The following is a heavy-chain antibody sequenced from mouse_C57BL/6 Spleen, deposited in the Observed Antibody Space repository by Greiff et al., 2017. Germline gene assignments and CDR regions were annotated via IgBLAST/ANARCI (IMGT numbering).Heavy chain of an antibody. D-gene: IGHD1-1*01. CDR3: AREGGYGSSQDWYFDV. CDR1: GYTFTSYW. Sequence: QVQLQQPGAELVKPGASVKMSCKASGYTFTSYWITWVKQRPGQGLEWIGDIYPGSGSTNYNEKFKSKATLTVDTSSSTAYMQLSSLTSEDSAVYYCAREGGYGSSQDWYFDVWGTGTTVTVSS. V-gene: IGHV1-55*01. CDR2: IYPGSGST. J-gene: IGHJ1*03.